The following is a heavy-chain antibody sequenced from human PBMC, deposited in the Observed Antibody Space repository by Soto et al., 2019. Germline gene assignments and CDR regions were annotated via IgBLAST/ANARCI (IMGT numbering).Heavy chain of an antibody. CDR1: GYTLTELS. CDR2: FDPEDGET. V-gene: IGHV1-24*01. D-gene: IGHD6-13*01. Sequence: QVQLVQSGAEVKKPGASVKVSCKVSGYTLTELSMHWVRQAPGKGLEWMGGFDPEDGETIYAQKFQGRVTMTADTSTDTANMELSSRRSEDTAVYYCATEGKAAAGEGGGMDVWGQGTTVTVSS. J-gene: IGHJ6*02. CDR3: ATEGKAAAGEGGGMDV.